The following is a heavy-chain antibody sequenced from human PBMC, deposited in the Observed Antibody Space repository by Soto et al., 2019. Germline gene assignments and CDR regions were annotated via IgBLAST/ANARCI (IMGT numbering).Heavy chain of an antibody. CDR1: GFTFSSYE. CDR3: ASPYSGSYFDDY. D-gene: IGHD1-26*01. Sequence: EVQLVESGGGLVQPGGSLRLSCAASGFTFSSYEMNWVRQAPGKGLEWVSYISSSGSTIYYADSVKGRFTISRDNAKNSLYLQMNSLRAEDTAVYYCASPYSGSYFDDYWGQGTLVTVSS. V-gene: IGHV3-48*03. J-gene: IGHJ4*02. CDR2: ISSSGSTI.